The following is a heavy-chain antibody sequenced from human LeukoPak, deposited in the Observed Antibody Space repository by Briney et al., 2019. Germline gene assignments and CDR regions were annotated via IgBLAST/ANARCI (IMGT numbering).Heavy chain of an antibody. J-gene: IGHJ4*02. CDR1: GFSFSGYF. Sequence: GGSLGLSCEASGFSFSGYFMSWIRQAPGKGLEWISFISSSGSAAYYADSVKGRFAISRDNARNSLYLQLNSLRVEDTAVYYCARETRWDFDSWGQGTLVTVSS. D-gene: IGHD5-24*01. V-gene: IGHV3-11*04. CDR3: ARETRWDFDS. CDR2: ISSSGSAA.